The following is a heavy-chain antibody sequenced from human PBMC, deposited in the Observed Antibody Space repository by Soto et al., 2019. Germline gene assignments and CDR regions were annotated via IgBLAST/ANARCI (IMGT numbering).Heavy chain of an antibody. D-gene: IGHD5-12*01. V-gene: IGHV4-59*01. Sequence: SETLSLTCTVSGGSISSYYWSWIRQPPGKGLEWIGYIYYSGSTNYNPSLKSRVTISVDTSKNQFSLKLSSVTAADTAVYYCAREGEMATLYDAFDIWGQGTMVTV. CDR2: IYYSGST. CDR3: AREGEMATLYDAFDI. J-gene: IGHJ3*02. CDR1: GGSISSYY.